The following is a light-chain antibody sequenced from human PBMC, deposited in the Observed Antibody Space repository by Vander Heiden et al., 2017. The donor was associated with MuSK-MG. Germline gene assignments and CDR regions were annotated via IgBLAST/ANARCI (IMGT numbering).Light chain of an antibody. CDR1: SSNIGSNS. Sequence: QSVLTQPPSASGTPGQRVTISCSGSSSNIGSNSVNWYQQLPGTASKLLIFSNNKRPSGGPDRCSGSTSGTSASLAISGLPSEDEADYYCAAWDDSLNGYVVFGGGTKLTVL. CDR3: AAWDDSLNGYVV. V-gene: IGLV1-44*01. CDR2: SNN. J-gene: IGLJ2*01.